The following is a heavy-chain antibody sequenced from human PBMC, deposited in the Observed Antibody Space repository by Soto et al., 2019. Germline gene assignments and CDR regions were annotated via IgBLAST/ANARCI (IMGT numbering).Heavy chain of an antibody. CDR2: INPNSGGT. J-gene: IGHJ5*02. CDR1: GYTFTGYY. V-gene: IGHV1-2*02. Sequence: ASVKVSCKASGYTFTGYYMHWVRQAPGQGLEWMGWINPNSGGTNYAQKFQGRVTMTRDTSISTAYMELSRLRSDDTAVYYCARDCYGSGSASNWFDPWGQGTLVTVSS. D-gene: IGHD3-10*01. CDR3: ARDCYGSGSASNWFDP.